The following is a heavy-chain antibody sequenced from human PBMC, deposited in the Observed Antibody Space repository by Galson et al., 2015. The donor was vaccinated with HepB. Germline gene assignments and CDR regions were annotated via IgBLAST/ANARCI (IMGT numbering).Heavy chain of an antibody. CDR3: TTGANDDFWSGYYPYYYYYYMDV. V-gene: IGHV3-15*07. D-gene: IGHD3-3*01. J-gene: IGHJ6*03. CDR2: IKSKTDGGTT. Sequence: SLRLSCAASGFTFSNAWMNWVRQAPGKGLEWVGRIKSKTDGGTTDYAAPVKGRFTISRDDSKNTLYLQMNSLRTEDTAVYYCTTGANDDFWSGYYPYYYYYYMDVWVKGTTVTVSS. CDR1: GFTFSNAW.